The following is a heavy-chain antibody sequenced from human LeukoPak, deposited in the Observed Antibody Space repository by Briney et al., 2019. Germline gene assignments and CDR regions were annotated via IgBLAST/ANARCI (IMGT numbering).Heavy chain of an antibody. CDR3: ASTRSSRYLGFDY. Sequence: GGSLRLSCAASGFTFSSYAMSWARQAPGKGLEWVSSISDSGGSTYYADSVTGRFTISRDNSTNTLYLQMNSLRAADTAIYYCASTRSSRYLGFDYWGQGTLVTVSS. V-gene: IGHV3-23*01. CDR1: GFTFSSYA. CDR2: ISDSGGST. J-gene: IGHJ4*02. D-gene: IGHD6-13*01.